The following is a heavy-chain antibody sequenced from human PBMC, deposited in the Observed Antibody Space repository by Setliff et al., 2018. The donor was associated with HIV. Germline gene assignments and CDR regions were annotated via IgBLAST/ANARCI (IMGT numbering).Heavy chain of an antibody. CDR3: ARVASGYDYGWLDP. Sequence: GGSLRLSCTASGFTFGDYAMSWVRQAPGKGLEWVAFIRYDGSNKYYADSVKGRFTISRDNAKNTLYLQMNSLRAEDTAVYYCARVASGYDYGWLDPWGQGTLVTVSS. D-gene: IGHD5-12*01. V-gene: IGHV3-30*02. CDR2: IRYDGSNK. J-gene: IGHJ5*02. CDR1: GFTFGDYA.